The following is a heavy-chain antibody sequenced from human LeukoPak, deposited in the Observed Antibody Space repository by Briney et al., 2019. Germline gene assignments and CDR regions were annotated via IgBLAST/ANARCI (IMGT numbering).Heavy chain of an antibody. CDR1: GGSFSGYY. CDR3: ARGGSTSWYWYYYGMDV. J-gene: IGHJ6*02. D-gene: IGHD2-2*01. CDR2: INHSGST. V-gene: IGHV4-34*01. Sequence: SDTLSLTCAVYGGSFSGYYWSWIRQPPGKGLECIGEINHSGSTNYNPSLKSRVTISVDTSKNQFSLKLSSVTAADTAVYYCARGGSTSWYWYYYGMDVWGQGTTVTVSS.